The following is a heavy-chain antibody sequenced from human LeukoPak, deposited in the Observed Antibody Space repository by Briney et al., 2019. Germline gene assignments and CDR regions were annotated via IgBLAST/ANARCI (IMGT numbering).Heavy chain of an antibody. CDR1: GGSISSSSYY. Sequence: SETLSLTCTVSGGSISSSSYYWGWIRQPPGKGLEWIGSIYYSGSTYYNPSLKSRVTISVDSSKNHFSLRLSSVTAADTAVYYCASHGSIAAGGFDYWGQGTLVTVSS. J-gene: IGHJ4*02. CDR2: IYYSGST. CDR3: ASHGSIAAGGFDY. D-gene: IGHD6-13*01. V-gene: IGHV4-39*02.